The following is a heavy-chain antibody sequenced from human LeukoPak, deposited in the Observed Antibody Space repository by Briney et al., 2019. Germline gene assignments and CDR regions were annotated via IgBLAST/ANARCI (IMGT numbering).Heavy chain of an antibody. CDR1: GFTFSSYA. V-gene: IGHV3-23*01. CDR2: ISGSGGST. D-gene: IGHD3-10*01. J-gene: IGHJ6*02. Sequence: GSLRLSCAASGFTFSSYAMSWVRQAPGKGLEWVSAISGSGGSTYYADSVKGRFTISRDNSKNTLYLQMNSLRAEDTAVYYCTTPRITMVRGVRFYYYYGMDVWGQGTTVTVSS. CDR3: TTPRITMVRGVRFYYYYGMDV.